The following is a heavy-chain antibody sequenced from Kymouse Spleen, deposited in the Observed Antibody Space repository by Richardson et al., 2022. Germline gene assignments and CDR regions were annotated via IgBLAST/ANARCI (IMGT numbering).Heavy chain of an antibody. CDR3: TRGDILTGHDY. CDR2: IRSKANSYAT. CDR1: GFTFSGSA. Sequence: EVQLVESGGGLVQPGGSLKLSCAASGFTFSGSAMHWVRQASGKGLEWVGRIRSKANSYATAYAASVKGRFTISRDDSKNTAYLQMNSLKTEDTAVYYCTRGDILTGHDYWGQGTLVTVSS. D-gene: IGHD3-9*01. V-gene: IGHV3-73*02. J-gene: IGHJ4*02.